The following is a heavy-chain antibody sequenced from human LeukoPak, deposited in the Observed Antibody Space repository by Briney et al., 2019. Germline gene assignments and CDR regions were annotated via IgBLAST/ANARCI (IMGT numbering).Heavy chain of an antibody. J-gene: IGHJ4*02. CDR3: ARDGYCSGGSCYDY. CDR2: INPNSGGT. CDR1: GYTFTGYY. D-gene: IGHD2-15*01. Sequence: ASVKVSCKASGYTFTGYYMHWVRQAPGQGLEWMGWINPNSGGTNYAQKFQGRVTMTRDTSISTAYMELSRLRSDDTAVYYCARDGYCSGGSCYDYWGQGTLATVSS. V-gene: IGHV1-2*02.